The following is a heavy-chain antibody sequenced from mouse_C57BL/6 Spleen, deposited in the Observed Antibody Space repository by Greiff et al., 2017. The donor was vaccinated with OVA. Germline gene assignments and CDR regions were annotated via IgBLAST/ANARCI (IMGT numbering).Heavy chain of an antibody. CDR1: GYSITSGYY. D-gene: IGHD2-10*02. CDR2: ISYDGSN. J-gene: IGHJ1*03. V-gene: IGHV3-6*01. CDR3: ARGPLGYFDV. Sequence: EVKLMESGPGLVKPSQSLSLTCSVTGYSITSGYYWNWIRQFPGNKLEWMGYISYDGSNNYNPSLKNRISITRDTSKNQFFLKLNSVTTEDTATYYCARGPLGYFDVWGTGTTVTVSS.